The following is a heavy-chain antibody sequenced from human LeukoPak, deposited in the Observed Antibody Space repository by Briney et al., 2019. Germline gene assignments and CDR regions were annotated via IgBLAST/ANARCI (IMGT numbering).Heavy chain of an antibody. Sequence: GGSLRLSSAASEFTFSKYRMTWVLQAPGKGLEWVSCISSGSGSSTTYNADSVKGRFTISRDNARNSLYLQMNSLRVDDTAVYYCARGSNYGADYWGQGVLVTVSS. CDR2: ISSGSGSSTT. D-gene: IGHD5-18*01. V-gene: IGHV3-48*01. CDR1: EFTFSKYR. J-gene: IGHJ4*02. CDR3: ARGSNYGADY.